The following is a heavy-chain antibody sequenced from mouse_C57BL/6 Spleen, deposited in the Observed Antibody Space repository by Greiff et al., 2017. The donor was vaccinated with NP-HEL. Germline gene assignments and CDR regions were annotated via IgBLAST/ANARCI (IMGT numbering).Heavy chain of an antibody. CDR3: GRGLLRDY. CDR2: IDPSDSYT. D-gene: IGHD2-3*01. V-gene: IGHV1-59*01. J-gene: IGHJ2*01. Sequence: QVQLQQPGAELVRPGTSVKLSCKASGYTFTSYWMHWVKQRPGQGLEWIGVIDPSDSYTNYNQKFKGKATLTVDTSSSTAYMQLSSLTSEDSAVYYCGRGLLRDYWGQGTTLTVSS. CDR1: GYTFTSYW.